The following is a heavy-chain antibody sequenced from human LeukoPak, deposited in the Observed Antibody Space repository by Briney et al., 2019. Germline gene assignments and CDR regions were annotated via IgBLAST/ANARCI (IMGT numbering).Heavy chain of an antibody. V-gene: IGHV3-53*01. J-gene: IGHJ4*02. D-gene: IGHD3-22*01. CDR3: AKDGIGGIYYDSSGYFDN. CDR1: GFTVSSNY. Sequence: PGGSLRLSCAASGFTVSSNYMSWVRQAPGKGLEWVSVIYSGGSTYYADPLKGRFTISRDNSKNTLYLQMDSLRAEDTALYYCAKDGIGGIYYDSSGYFDNWGQGTLVTVSS. CDR2: IYSGGST.